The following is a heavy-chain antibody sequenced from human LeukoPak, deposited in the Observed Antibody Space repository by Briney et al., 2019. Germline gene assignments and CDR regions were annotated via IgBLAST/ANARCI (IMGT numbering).Heavy chain of an antibody. CDR1: GFTFDDYA. Sequence: PGRSLRLSCAASGFTFDDYAMHWVRQAPGKGLEWVSGISWNSGSIGYADSVKGRFTISRDNAKNSLYLQMNSLRAEDTAVYYCARDLRAQWRYNRDGAYYCYGMDVWGQGTTVTVSS. J-gene: IGHJ6*02. CDR3: ARDLRAQWRYNRDGAYYCYGMDV. CDR2: ISWNSGSI. V-gene: IGHV3-9*01. D-gene: IGHD1-14*01.